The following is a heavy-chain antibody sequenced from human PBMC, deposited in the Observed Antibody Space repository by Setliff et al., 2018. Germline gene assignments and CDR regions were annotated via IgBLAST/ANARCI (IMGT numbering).Heavy chain of an antibody. D-gene: IGHD3-22*01. J-gene: IGHJ4*02. V-gene: IGHV4-31*03. Sequence: PSETLSLTCTVSGGSISSGGYYWSWIRQHPGKGLEWIGYIYYSGSTYYNPSLKSRVTVSVGTSKNQFSLKLSSVTVADTAVYYCARQEDDSSGYYSTDWGQGTLVTVSS. CDR2: IYYSGST. CDR3: ARQEDDSSGYYSTD. CDR1: GGSISSGGYY.